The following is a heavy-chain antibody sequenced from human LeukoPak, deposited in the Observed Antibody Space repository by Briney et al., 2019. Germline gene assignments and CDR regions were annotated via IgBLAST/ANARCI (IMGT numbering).Heavy chain of an antibody. CDR3: ARGPYCRSTSCPYYFDV. D-gene: IGHD2-2*01. Sequence: ASVTVSRKSSGYTFTNYDNNWVRQPQGPGQEWVGLMNTDSGNTGYAQKFQGRVTITKNTSISTAYMELSSLRSEDTALYYCARGPYCRSTSCPYYFDVWGKGTTVTVSS. V-gene: IGHV1-8*03. CDR1: GYTFTNYD. CDR2: MNTDSGNT. J-gene: IGHJ6*03.